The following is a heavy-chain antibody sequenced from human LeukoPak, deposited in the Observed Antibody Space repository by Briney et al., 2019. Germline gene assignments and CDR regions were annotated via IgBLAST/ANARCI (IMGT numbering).Heavy chain of an antibody. Sequence: GASVKVSCKASGYTFTSYGISWVRQAPGQGLEWMGWISAYNGNTNYAQKLQGRVTMTTDTSTSTAYMELRSLRSDDTAVHYCARGRLDSSSWYGADAFDIWGQGTMVTVSS. D-gene: IGHD6-13*01. CDR2: ISAYNGNT. CDR3: ARGRLDSSSWYGADAFDI. CDR1: GYTFTSYG. J-gene: IGHJ3*02. V-gene: IGHV1-18*01.